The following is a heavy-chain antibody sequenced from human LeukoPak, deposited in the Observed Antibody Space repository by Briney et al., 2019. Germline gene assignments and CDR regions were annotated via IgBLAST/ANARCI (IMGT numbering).Heavy chain of an antibody. Sequence: GGSLRLSCAASGFTFSSYWMSWVRQAPGKGLEWVSAITSSGSTDYTYYADSVRGRFTISRDNSKNTLYLEMNSLRAEDTAVYYCAKPPRGSGWYTDNWFDPWGQGTRVTVSS. J-gene: IGHJ5*02. D-gene: IGHD6-19*01. CDR1: GFTFSSYW. CDR3: AKPPRGSGWYTDNWFDP. CDR2: ITSSGSTDYT. V-gene: IGHV3-23*05.